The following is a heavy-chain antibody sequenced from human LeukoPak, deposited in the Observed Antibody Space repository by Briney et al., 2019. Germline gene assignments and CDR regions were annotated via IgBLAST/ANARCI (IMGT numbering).Heavy chain of an antibody. J-gene: IGHJ4*02. D-gene: IGHD1-26*01. CDR1: GYTFTSYG. V-gene: IGHV1-18*01. Sequence: ASVKVSCKASGYTFTSYGISWLRQAPGQGLEWMGWISAYNGNTNYAQNLQVRVTMTTDTSTSTAYMELRSLRSDDTAVYYCARSGRGTYYYFDLWGQGTLVTVSS. CDR2: ISAYNGNT. CDR3: ARSGRGTYYYFDL.